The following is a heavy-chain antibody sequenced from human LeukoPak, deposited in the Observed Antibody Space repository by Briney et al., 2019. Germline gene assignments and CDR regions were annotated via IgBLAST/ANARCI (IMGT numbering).Heavy chain of an antibody. CDR3: TRELKAIFGVVITNWFDP. V-gene: IGHV4-30-4*01. D-gene: IGHD3-3*01. CDR1: GGSISSSNW. J-gene: IGHJ5*02. CDR2: IYYSGST. Sequence: KPSETLSLTCAVSGGSISSSNWWSWIRQPPGKGLEWIGYIYYSGSTYYNPSLKSRVTISVDTSKNQFSLKLSSVTAADTAVYYCTRELKAIFGVVITNWFDPWGQGTLVTVSS.